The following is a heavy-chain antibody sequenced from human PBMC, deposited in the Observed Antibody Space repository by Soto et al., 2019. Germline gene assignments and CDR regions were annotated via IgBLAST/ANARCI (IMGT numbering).Heavy chain of an antibody. CDR3: ARDGVGHTTFFGYFDY. J-gene: IGHJ4*02. V-gene: IGHV3-33*01. Sequence: QVQLVESGGGVVQPGRSLRLSCAASGFTFSGLGMHWVRPAPGTGLEWVAVIRYDGSNIYYADAVKGRFTISRDNSKDTLYLQMNSLRADDTAVYYCARDGVGHTTFFGYFDYWGQGTLGTVSS. CDR1: GFTFSGLG. D-gene: IGHD1-26*01. CDR2: IRYDGSNI.